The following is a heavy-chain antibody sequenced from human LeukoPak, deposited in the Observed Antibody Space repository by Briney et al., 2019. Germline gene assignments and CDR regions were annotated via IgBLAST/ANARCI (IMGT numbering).Heavy chain of an antibody. Sequence: ASVKVSCKASGYSFSIYGITWARQAPGQGLEYLGWISASDGTTNYAQKVQDRVTMTTDTSTSTAYLELRSLRSEDTAVYYCARGQQYSSSYYFDYWGQGTLVTVSS. CDR1: GYSFSIYG. V-gene: IGHV1-18*01. D-gene: IGHD6-6*01. J-gene: IGHJ4*02. CDR2: ISASDGTT. CDR3: ARGQQYSSSYYFDY.